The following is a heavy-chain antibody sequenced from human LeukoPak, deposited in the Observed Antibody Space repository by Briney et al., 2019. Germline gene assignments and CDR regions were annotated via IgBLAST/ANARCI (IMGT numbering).Heavy chain of an antibody. CDR2: ISGTGDST. CDR3: AKDYYYMDV. J-gene: IGHJ6*03. V-gene: IGHV3-23*01. Sequence: GGSLRLSCAASGLSFGSYAMSWVRQAPGKGLEWVSAISGTGDSTYYADSVKGRFTISRDNSQNTLYLQMNTLRAEDTAVYYCAKDYYYMDVWGKGTTVTVSS. CDR1: GLSFGSYA.